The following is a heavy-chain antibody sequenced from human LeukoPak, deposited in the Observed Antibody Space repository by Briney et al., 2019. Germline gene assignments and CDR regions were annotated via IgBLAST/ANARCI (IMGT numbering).Heavy chain of an antibody. D-gene: IGHD3-10*02. CDR2: ISRSSSTI. CDR1: GFTFSRDS. J-gene: IGHJ6*04. CDR3: AELGITMIGGV. V-gene: IGHV3-48*01. Sequence: GGSLRLSCAASGFTFSRDSMNWVRQAPGKGLEWVSYISRSSSTIYYADSVKGRFTISRDNAKNSLYLQMNSLRAEDTAVYYCAELGITMIGGVWGKGTTVTISS.